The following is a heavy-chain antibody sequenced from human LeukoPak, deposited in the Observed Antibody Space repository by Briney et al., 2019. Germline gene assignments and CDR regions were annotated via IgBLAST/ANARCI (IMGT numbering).Heavy chain of an antibody. D-gene: IGHD3-10*01. V-gene: IGHV3-30*04. CDR2: ISYDGSNK. Sequence: GGSLRLSCAASGFTFSSYAMHWVRKAPGKGLEWVAVISYDGSNKYYADSVKGRFTISRDNSKNTLYLQMNSLRAEDTAVYYCARDLSNYYYGSGLGYWGQGTLVTVSS. CDR3: ARDLSNYYYGSGLGY. J-gene: IGHJ4*02. CDR1: GFTFSSYA.